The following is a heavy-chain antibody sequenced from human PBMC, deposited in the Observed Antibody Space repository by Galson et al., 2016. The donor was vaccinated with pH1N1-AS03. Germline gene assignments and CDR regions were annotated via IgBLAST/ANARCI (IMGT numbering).Heavy chain of an antibody. Sequence: SVKVSCKASGYTFTNFGINWVRQAPGQGLEWLGWISAYSGNTDYAQSLPGRVSMTTDPSTSTAYMELTRLTSDDTAIYYCARDLRSDFGNPCVAGVQFGRYWGQGTLVTVSS. V-gene: IGHV1-18*01. D-gene: IGHD3-10*01. CDR3: ARDLRSDFGNPCVAGVQFGRY. CDR1: GYTFTNFG. J-gene: IGHJ4*02. CDR2: ISAYSGNT.